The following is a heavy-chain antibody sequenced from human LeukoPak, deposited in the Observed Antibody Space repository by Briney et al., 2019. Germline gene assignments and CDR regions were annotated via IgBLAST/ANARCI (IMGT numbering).Heavy chain of an antibody. CDR1: GFTFSSYS. CDR3: ARESGPSAGTIFGVAITPFDP. D-gene: IGHD3-3*01. J-gene: IGHJ5*02. CDR2: ISSSSSYI. Sequence: GGSLSLSCAASGFTFSSYSMNWVRQAPGKGLEWVSSISSSSSYIYYADSVKGRFTISRDNAKNSLYLQMNSLRAEDTAVYYCARESGPSAGTIFGVAITPFDPWGQGTLVTVSS. V-gene: IGHV3-21*01.